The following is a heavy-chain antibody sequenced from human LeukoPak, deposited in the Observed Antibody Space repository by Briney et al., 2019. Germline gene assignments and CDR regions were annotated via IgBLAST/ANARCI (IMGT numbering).Heavy chain of an antibody. CDR1: GYTFTGYY. D-gene: IGHD3-10*01. J-gene: IGHJ3*02. CDR3: ARVSITMVRGVNAFDI. Sequence: ASVKVSCKAPGYTFTGYYMHWVRQAPGQGLEWMGWINPNSGGTNYAQKFQGRVTMTRDTSISTAYMELSRLRSDDTAVYYCARVSITMVRGVNAFDIWGQGTMVTVSS. V-gene: IGHV1-2*02. CDR2: INPNSGGT.